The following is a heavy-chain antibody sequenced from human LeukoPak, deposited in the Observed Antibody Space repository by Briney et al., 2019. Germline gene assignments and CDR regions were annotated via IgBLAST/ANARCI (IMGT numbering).Heavy chain of an antibody. CDR2: IYYSGST. CDR1: GGSISSYY. J-gene: IGHJ3*02. CDR3: ARPLAGYCSSTSCYAGSDAFDI. Sequence: SETLSLTCTVSGGSISSYYWSWLRQPPGKGLEWIGYIYYSGSTYYNPSLKSRVTISVDTSKNQFSLKLSSVTAADTAVYYCARPLAGYCSSTSCYAGSDAFDIWGQGTMVTVSS. D-gene: IGHD2-2*01. V-gene: IGHV4-59*08.